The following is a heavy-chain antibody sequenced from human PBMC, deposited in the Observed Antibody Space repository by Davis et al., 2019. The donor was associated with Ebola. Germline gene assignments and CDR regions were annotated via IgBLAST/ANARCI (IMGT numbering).Heavy chain of an antibody. J-gene: IGHJ4*02. Sequence: GESLKISCAASGFTFSSYSMNWVRQAPGKGLEWVSSISSSSSYIYYADSVKGRFTISRDNAKNSLYLQMNSLRAEDTAVYYCARDFPSGSLYYFDYWGQGTLVTVSS. V-gene: IGHV3-21*01. D-gene: IGHD5-12*01. CDR1: GFTFSSYS. CDR2: ISSSSSYI. CDR3: ARDFPSGSLYYFDY.